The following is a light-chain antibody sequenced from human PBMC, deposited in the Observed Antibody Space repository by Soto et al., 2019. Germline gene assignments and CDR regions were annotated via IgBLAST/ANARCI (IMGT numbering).Light chain of an antibody. Sequence: QSVLTQPPSVSGAPGQRVTISCTGSNSNIGADYDVHWYQHLPGTAPKLLIYSRNQRPSGVPDRFSGSKSGTSASLAINGLQSEDEADYYCLVWDDSLNGYVFGTGTKVTVL. J-gene: IGLJ1*01. CDR3: LVWDDSLNGYV. CDR2: SRN. CDR1: NSNIGADYD. V-gene: IGLV1-40*01.